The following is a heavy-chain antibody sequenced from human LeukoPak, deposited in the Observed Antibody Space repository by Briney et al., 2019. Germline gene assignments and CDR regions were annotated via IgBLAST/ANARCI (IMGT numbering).Heavy chain of an antibody. Sequence: PGGSLRLSCAASGLTFSSYSMTWVCQAPGKGLECVGFIQSKTDGGTTDSAAPVKGRFTVSRDDSKNSLYLQINSLNSEDTAVYYFTTWSSQFDYWGQGTLVTVSS. CDR3: TTWSSQFDY. D-gene: IGHD6-6*01. CDR2: IQSKTDGGTT. J-gene: IGHJ4*02. V-gene: IGHV3-15*05. CDR1: GLTFSSYS.